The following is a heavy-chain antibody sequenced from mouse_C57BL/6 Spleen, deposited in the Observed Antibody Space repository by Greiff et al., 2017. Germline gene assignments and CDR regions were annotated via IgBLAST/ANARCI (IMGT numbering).Heavy chain of an antibody. V-gene: IGHV1-80*01. CDR3: ARRAIYYDYDDGGDYAMDY. J-gene: IGHJ4*01. D-gene: IGHD2-4*01. CDR1: GYAFSSYW. Sequence: QVQLQQSGAELVKPGASVKISCKASGYAFSSYWMNWVKRRPGKGLEWIGQIYPGDGDTNYNGKFKGKATLTADKSSSTAYMQLSSLTSEDSAVYFWARRAIYYDYDDGGDYAMDYWGQGTSVTVSS. CDR2: IYPGDGDT.